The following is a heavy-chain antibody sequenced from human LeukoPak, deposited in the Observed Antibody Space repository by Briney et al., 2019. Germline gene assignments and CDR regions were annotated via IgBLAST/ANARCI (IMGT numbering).Heavy chain of an antibody. CDR1: GGSISSSSYY. D-gene: IGHD3-3*01. V-gene: IGHV4-39*07. Sequence: SSDTLSLTCTLSGGSISSSSYYWGWIRQPPGKGLEWIGSIYYSGSTYYNPSLKSRVTISVDTSKNQFSLKLSSVTAADTAVYYCARGRAIFGVVITYYFDYWGQGTLVTVSS. CDR2: IYYSGST. J-gene: IGHJ4*02. CDR3: ARGRAIFGVVITYYFDY.